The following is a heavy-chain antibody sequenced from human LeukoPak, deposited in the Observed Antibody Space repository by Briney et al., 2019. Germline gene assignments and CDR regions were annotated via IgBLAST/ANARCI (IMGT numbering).Heavy chain of an antibody. D-gene: IGHD6-13*01. CDR3: ARDGYSSSWYRAFDI. Sequence: PGGSLRLSCAASGFTVSSNYMSWVRQAPGKGLEWVSVIYSGGSTYYADSVKGRFTISRDNAKNSLYLQMNSLRAEDTAVYYCARDGYSSSWYRAFDIWGQGTMVTVSS. CDR1: GFTVSSNY. CDR2: IYSGGST. V-gene: IGHV3-53*01. J-gene: IGHJ3*02.